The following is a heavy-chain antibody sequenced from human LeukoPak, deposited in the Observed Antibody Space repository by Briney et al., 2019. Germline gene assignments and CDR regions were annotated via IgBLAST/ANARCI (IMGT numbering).Heavy chain of an antibody. V-gene: IGHV3-53*05. D-gene: IGHD6-6*01. CDR3: AKEFMVEQLVFRVCAFDI. J-gene: IGHJ3*02. Sequence: SGGSLRLSCAASGFTVSSNYMSWVRQAPGKGLEWVSVIYSGGSTYYADSVKGRFTISRDNSKNTLYLQMNSLRAEDTAVYYCAKEFMVEQLVFRVCAFDIWGQGTTVTVFS. CDR2: IYSGGST. CDR1: GFTVSSNY.